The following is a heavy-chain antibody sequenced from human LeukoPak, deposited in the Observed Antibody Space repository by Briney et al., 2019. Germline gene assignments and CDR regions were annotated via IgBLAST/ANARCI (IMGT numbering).Heavy chain of an antibody. CDR3: AGLVGRYSSGLYYYYFDY. Sequence: SSETLSLTCTVSGDSINSLDLWSWVRQPPGMGLEWIGEMYLSGTTHSNPSVKSRVTISIDKSKNQFFLNLSSVTAADTAVYYCAGLVGRYSSGLYYYYFDYWGQGTLVTVSS. CDR1: GDSINSLDL. CDR2: MYLSGTT. V-gene: IGHV4-4*02. J-gene: IGHJ4*02. D-gene: IGHD3-22*01.